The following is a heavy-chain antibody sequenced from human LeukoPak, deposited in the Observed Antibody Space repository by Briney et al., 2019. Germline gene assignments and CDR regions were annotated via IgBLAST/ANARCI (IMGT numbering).Heavy chain of an antibody. Sequence: GASVKVSCKASGYTFTSYYMHWVRQAPGQGLEWMGIINPSGGSTSYAQKFQGRVTMTRDTSTSTVYMELSSLRSEDTAVYYCANLIRDSSGWYLVDYWGQGTLVTVSS. J-gene: IGHJ4*02. CDR1: GYTFTSYY. D-gene: IGHD6-19*01. CDR3: ANLIRDSSGWYLVDY. CDR2: INPSGGST. V-gene: IGHV1-46*01.